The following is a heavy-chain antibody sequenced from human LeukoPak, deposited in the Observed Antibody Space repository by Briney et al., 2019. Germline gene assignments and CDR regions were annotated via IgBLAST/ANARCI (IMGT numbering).Heavy chain of an antibody. V-gene: IGHV4-30-4*08. CDR3: ARERGPRWYYYDSSGYYY. D-gene: IGHD3-22*01. CDR2: IYYSGST. Sequence: PSETLSLTCTVSGGSISSSSYYWGWIRQPPGKGLEWIGYIYYSGSTYYNPSLKSRVTISVDTSKNQFSLKLSSVTAADTAVYYCARERGPRWYYYDSSGYYYWGQGTLVTVSS. CDR1: GGSISSSSYY. J-gene: IGHJ4*02.